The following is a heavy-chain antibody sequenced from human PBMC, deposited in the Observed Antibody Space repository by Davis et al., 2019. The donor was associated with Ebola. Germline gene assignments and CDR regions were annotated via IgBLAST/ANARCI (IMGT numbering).Heavy chain of an antibody. CDR3: TWSSSSWYYFDY. J-gene: IGHJ4*02. Sequence: PGGSLRLSCAASGFTFSNAWMSWVRQAPGKGLEWVGRIKSKTDGGTTDYAAPVKGRFTISRDDSKNTLYLQMNSLKTEDTAVYYCTWSSSSWYYFDYWGQGTLVTVSS. D-gene: IGHD6-13*01. V-gene: IGHV3-15*01. CDR2: IKSKTDGGTT. CDR1: GFTFSNAW.